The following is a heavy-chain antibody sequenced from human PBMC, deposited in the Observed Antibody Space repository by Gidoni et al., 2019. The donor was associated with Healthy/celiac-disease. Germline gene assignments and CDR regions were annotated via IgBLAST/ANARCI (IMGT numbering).Heavy chain of an antibody. CDR3: ARHDYIWGSYRPEYYFDY. V-gene: IGHV4-39*01. Sequence: QLQLQESGPGLVRPSETLSLTCTVSGGSVSSRSSDWGWIRQPPGKGLEWIGSIYYSGSTYYNPSLKSRVTISVDTSKNQFSLKLSSVTAADTAVYYCARHDYIWGSYRPEYYFDYWGQGTLVTVSS. CDR1: GGSVSSRSSD. D-gene: IGHD3-16*02. J-gene: IGHJ4*02. CDR2: IYYSGST.